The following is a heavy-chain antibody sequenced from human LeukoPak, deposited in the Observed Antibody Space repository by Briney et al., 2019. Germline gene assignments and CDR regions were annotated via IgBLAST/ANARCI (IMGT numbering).Heavy chain of an antibody. CDR1: GGTFNTYG. V-gene: IGHV1-69*04. J-gene: IGHJ4*01. Sequence: SVKVSCKVPGGTFNTYGITWVRQAPGQGLEWMGRIIPVLEMATYAQKYEGRVKITADKSTTTIYLFLSSLTSDDTAVYYCARGRNYFDYWGQGSLVTVSS. CDR3: ARGRNYFDY. CDR2: IIPVLEMA.